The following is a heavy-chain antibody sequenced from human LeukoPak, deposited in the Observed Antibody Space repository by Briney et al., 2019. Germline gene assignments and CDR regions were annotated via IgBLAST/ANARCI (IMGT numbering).Heavy chain of an antibody. V-gene: IGHV3-23*01. J-gene: IGHJ3*02. Sequence: GSLRLSCAASGLTFSSYAMSWVRQAPGKGLEWVSGISGSGGSTFYADSVKGRFAISRDNSKKMLYLQINSLRAEDTAIYYCAKRLVPAATDAYDIWGQGTMVTVPS. D-gene: IGHD2-2*01. CDR3: AKRLVPAATDAYDI. CDR2: ISGSGGST. CDR1: GLTFSSYA.